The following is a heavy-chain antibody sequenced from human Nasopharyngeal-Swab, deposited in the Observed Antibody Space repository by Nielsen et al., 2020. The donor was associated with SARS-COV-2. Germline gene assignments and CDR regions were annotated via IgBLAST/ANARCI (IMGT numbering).Heavy chain of an antibody. CDR1: GFTFSSYW. V-gene: IGHV3-74*01. CDR2: INSDGSST. Sequence: GESLKISCAASGFTFSSYWMHWVRQVPGKGLVWVSGINSDGSSTSYADSVKGRFTISRDNAKNTLYLQMNSLRAEDTAVYYCAKEWAAGLDYWGQGTLVTVSS. D-gene: IGHD6-13*01. J-gene: IGHJ4*02. CDR3: AKEWAAGLDY.